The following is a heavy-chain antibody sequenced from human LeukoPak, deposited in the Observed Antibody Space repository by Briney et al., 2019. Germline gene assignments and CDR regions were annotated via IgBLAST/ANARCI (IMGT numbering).Heavy chain of an antibody. CDR2: IYYSGST. J-gene: IGHJ4*02. CDR1: GGSISGHY. CDR3: ARVVYGGTFDY. D-gene: IGHD4-23*01. Sequence: SETLSLTCTVSGGSISGHYWSWIRQPPGKGLEWIGYIYYSGSTNYNPSLKSRVTISVDTSKNQFSLKLSSVTAADTAVYYCARVVYGGTFDYWGQGTLVTVSS. V-gene: IGHV4-59*11.